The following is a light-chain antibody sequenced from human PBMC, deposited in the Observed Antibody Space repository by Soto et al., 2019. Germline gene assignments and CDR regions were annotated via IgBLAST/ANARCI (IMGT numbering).Light chain of an antibody. CDR1: QSVSSSY. CDR2: GAS. J-gene: IGKJ4*01. CDR3: QQYGSSPLT. V-gene: IGKV3-20*01. Sequence: EIVLTQSPGTLSLSPGERATLSCRASQSVSSSYLAGYQQKPGQAPRLLIYGASSRATGIPDRFSGSGSGTDFTLTISRREPEDFAVYYCQQYGSSPLTFGGGTKVEIK.